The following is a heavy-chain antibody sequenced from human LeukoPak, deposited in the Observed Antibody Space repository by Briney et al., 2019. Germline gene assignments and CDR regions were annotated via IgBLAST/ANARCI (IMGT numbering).Heavy chain of an antibody. CDR3: ARKTVVGSYFDY. CDR1: GFTFSSYA. J-gene: IGHJ4*02. D-gene: IGHD4-23*01. Sequence: GGSLRLSCAASGFTFSSYAMSWVRQAPGKGLEWVGNIKQDGSDKYYIDSVKGRFTISRDNAKNSLYLQMNSLRAEDTAMYYCARKTVVGSYFDYWGQGTPVTVSS. CDR2: IKQDGSDK. V-gene: IGHV3-7*03.